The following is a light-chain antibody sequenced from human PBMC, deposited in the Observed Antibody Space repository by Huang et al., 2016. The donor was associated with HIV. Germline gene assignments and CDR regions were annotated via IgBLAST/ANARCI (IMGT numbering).Light chain of an antibody. V-gene: IGKV3-15*01. J-gene: IGKJ1*01. CDR3: QQYNNWKT. CDR2: GAS. Sequence: EIVMTQSPATLSVSPGERATLSCRASESVSSKLAWYQQKHGQAPRLLIYGASTRATGIPARFSGSGSGTDFTLTINRLQSEDFAVYYCQQYNNWKTFGQGTKVEIK. CDR1: ESVSSK.